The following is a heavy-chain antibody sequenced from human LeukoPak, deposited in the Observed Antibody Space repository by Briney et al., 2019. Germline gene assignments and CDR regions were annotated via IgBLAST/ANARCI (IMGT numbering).Heavy chain of an antibody. CDR1: GYTFTGYY. Sequence: ASVKVSCKASGYTFTGYYIHWVRQAPGQGLEWMGCINPNTGGTNYAQKFQGRVTMTSDTSTTTAYMGLGSLSSDDTAVYFCSRSSAAAGAVGYWGQGTQVTVSS. D-gene: IGHD6-13*01. CDR2: INPNTGGT. CDR3: SRSSAAAGAVGY. J-gene: IGHJ4*02. V-gene: IGHV1-2*02.